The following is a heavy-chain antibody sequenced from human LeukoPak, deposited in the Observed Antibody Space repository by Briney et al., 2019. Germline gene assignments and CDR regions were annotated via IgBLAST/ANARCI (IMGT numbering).Heavy chain of an antibody. CDR2: IYPGDSDT. Sequence: GESLKISCKGSGYSFTSYWIGWVRQMPGKGLEWMGIIYPGDSDTRYSPSFQGQVTISADKSISTAYLQWSSLKASDTAMYYCARGRPYSSGWYGQTFFDYWGQGTLVTVSS. CDR3: ARGRPYSSGWYGQTFFDY. J-gene: IGHJ4*02. V-gene: IGHV5-51*01. CDR1: GYSFTSYW. D-gene: IGHD6-19*01.